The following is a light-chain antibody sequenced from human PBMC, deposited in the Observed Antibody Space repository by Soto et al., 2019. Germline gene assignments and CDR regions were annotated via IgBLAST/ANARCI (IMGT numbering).Light chain of an antibody. CDR3: QQYNSYPLT. V-gene: IGKV1-5*03. CDR1: QSISSW. Sequence: DIQMTQSPSTLSASVGDRVTITCRASQSISSWLAWYQQKPGKAPKLLIYKASSLESWVPSSFSGSGSGTEFTLTISSLQPDDFAIYYCQQYNSYPLTFGGGTKVDIK. J-gene: IGKJ4*01. CDR2: KAS.